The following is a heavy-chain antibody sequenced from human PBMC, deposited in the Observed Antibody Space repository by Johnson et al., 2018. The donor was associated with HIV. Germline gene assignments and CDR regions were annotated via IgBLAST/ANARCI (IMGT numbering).Heavy chain of an antibody. D-gene: IGHD4-23*01. Sequence: GGVVQPGRSLRLSCAASGFTFSSMHWVRQAPGKGLEWVAVISYDGRNKYYADSVKGRFTISRDNSKNTLYLQMNSLRPEDTAVYYCASPGTVVTGLAFDFRGQGTMVTVSS. CDR3: ASPGTVVTGLAFDF. CDR2: ISYDGRNK. V-gene: IGHV3-30*14. J-gene: IGHJ3*01. CDR1: GFTFSS.